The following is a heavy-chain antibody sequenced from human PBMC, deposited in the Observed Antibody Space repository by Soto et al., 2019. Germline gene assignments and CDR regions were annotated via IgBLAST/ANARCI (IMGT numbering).Heavy chain of an antibody. V-gene: IGHV1-69*01. J-gene: IGHJ6*02. Sequence: QVQLVQSGTEVKKPGSSVKVSCKASGGTFRSNAISWVRQAPGQGLEWMGGLIPIFGTTNYAQKFQGRVTITADDSASTAYMDLSSLRSDDTAVYYCASLHSFYYGSGYGMDVWGQGTTVTVSS. CDR3: ASLHSFYYGSGYGMDV. D-gene: IGHD3-10*01. CDR2: LIPIFGTT. CDR1: GGTFRSNA.